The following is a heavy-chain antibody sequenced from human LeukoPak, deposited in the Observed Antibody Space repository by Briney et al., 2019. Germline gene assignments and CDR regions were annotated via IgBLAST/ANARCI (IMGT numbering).Heavy chain of an antibody. V-gene: IGHV4-30-4*01. CDR1: GGSISSGDYY. D-gene: IGHD4-17*01. CDR2: IYYSGST. CDR3: ARGEDYGDNYYYYGMDV. J-gene: IGHJ6*02. Sequence: PSQTLSLTCTVSGGSISSGDYYWSWIRQPPGKGLEWIGYIYYSGSTYYNPSLKSRVTISVDTSKNQFSLKLSSVTAADTAVYYCARGEDYGDNYYYYGMDVWGQGTTVTVSS.